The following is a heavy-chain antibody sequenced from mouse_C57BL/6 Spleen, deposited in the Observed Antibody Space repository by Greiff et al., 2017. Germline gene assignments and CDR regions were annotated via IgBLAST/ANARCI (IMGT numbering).Heavy chain of an antibody. Sequence: QVQLQQPGAELVRPGSSVKLSCKASGYTFTSYWMHWVKQRPIQGLEWIGNIDPSDSETHYNQKFKDKATLTVDKSSSTAYMQLSSLTSEDSAVYYCARRGLLRPWYFDVWGTGTTVTVSS. CDR2: IDPSDSET. J-gene: IGHJ1*03. CDR3: ARRGLLRPWYFDV. CDR1: GYTFTSYW. V-gene: IGHV1-52*01. D-gene: IGHD1-2*01.